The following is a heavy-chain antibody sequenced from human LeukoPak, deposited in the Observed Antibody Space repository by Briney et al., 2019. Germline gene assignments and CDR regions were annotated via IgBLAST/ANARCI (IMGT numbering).Heavy chain of an antibody. CDR2: IWSDGTNT. CDR1: GFTFSHYG. CDR3: AQDAQRGFDYSNSLDK. D-gene: IGHD4-11*01. J-gene: IGHJ4*02. Sequence: GGSLRLSCATSGFTFSHYGMHWVRQAPGKGLEWVAVIWSDGTNTYYGDPVKGRFTISRDNFQRTVYLQMNSLRAEDTAVYYCAQDAQRGFDYSNSLDKWGQGTLVTVSS. V-gene: IGHV3-33*06.